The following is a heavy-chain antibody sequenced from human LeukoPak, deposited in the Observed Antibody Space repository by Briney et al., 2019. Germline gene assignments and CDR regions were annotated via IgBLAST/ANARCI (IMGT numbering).Heavy chain of an antibody. V-gene: IGHV7-4-1*02. CDR1: GYTFTSYA. J-gene: IGHJ4*02. D-gene: IGHD2-15*01. CDR3: ARLIRGYCSGGSCYSNDY. Sequence: ASVKVSCKASGYTFTSYAMNWVRQAPGQGLEWMGWINTNTGNPTYAQGFTGRLVFSLDTSVSTAYLQISSLKAEDTAVYYCARLIRGYCSGGSCYSNDYWGQGTLVTVSS. CDR2: INTNTGNP.